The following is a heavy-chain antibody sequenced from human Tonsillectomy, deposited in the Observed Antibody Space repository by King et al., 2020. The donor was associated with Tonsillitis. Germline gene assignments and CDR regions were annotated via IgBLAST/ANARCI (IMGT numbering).Heavy chain of an antibody. CDR2: IVFGSGNT. CDR3: ATAHLHDYVWGNDYLGY. J-gene: IGHJ4*02. Sequence: VQLVESGPEMKKPGTSVKVSCKASGFTFTSSAVQWVRQARGQRLEWIGWIVFGSGNTNYAQKFQERVTITRDMSTRTAYMELSSLRSEDSAVYYCATAHLHDYVWGNDYLGYWGQGTLVTVSS. V-gene: IGHV1-58*01. D-gene: IGHD3-16*01. CDR1: GFTFTSSA.